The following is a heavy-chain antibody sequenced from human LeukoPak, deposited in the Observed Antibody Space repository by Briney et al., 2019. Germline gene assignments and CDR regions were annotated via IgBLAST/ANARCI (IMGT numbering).Heavy chain of an antibody. Sequence: GGSLRLSCAASGFDLGHYEVNWVRQAPGKGLVWVSRINGDGSTTSYADSVKGGFTISRDNAKNTLYLQMNSLRAEDTAVYYCATGNYYDSRGYYTFGHWGQGTLVTVSS. J-gene: IGHJ1*01. CDR2: INGDGSTT. V-gene: IGHV3-74*01. CDR1: GFDLGHYE. D-gene: IGHD3-22*01. CDR3: ATGNYYDSRGYYTFGH.